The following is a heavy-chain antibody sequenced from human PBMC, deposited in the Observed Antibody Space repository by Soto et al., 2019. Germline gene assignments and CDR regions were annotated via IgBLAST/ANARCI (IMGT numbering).Heavy chain of an antibody. J-gene: IGHJ3*02. Sequence: EVQLVESGGGLVQPGGSLRLSCAASGFTFSSYEMNWVRQAPGKGLEWVSYISSSGSTIYYADSVKGRFTISRDNAKNSLYLQMNSLRAEDTAVYYCARVRRGGYGGHAFDIWGQGTMVTVSS. D-gene: IGHD5-12*01. CDR3: ARVRRGGYGGHAFDI. V-gene: IGHV3-48*03. CDR1: GFTFSSYE. CDR2: ISSSGSTI.